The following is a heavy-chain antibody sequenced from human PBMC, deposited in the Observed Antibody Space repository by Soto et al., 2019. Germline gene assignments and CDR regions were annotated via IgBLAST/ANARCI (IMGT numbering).Heavy chain of an antibody. CDR1: GFTFSSYG. CDR3: ARDGQLVRAYYFDY. J-gene: IGHJ4*02. Sequence: GSLRLSCAASGFTFSSYGMHWVRQAPGKGLEWVAVIWYDGSNKYYADSVKGRFTISRDNSKNTLYLQMNSLRAEDTAVYYCARDGQLVRAYYFDYWGQGTLVTVSS. V-gene: IGHV3-33*01. D-gene: IGHD6-6*01. CDR2: IWYDGSNK.